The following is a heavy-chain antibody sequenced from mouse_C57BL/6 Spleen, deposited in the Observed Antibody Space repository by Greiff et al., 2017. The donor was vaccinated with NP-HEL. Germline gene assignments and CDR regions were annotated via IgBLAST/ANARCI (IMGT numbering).Heavy chain of an antibody. CDR2: IYPGSGST. CDR1: GYTFTSYW. Sequence: QVQLQQSGAELVKPGASVKMSCKASGYTFTSYWITWVKQRPGQGLEWIGDIYPGSGSTNYNEKFKSKATLTVDTSSSTAYMQLSSLTSEDSAVYYCARGYDYDGAYDYWGQGTTLTVSS. V-gene: IGHV1-55*01. D-gene: IGHD2-4*01. CDR3: ARGYDYDGAYDY. J-gene: IGHJ2*01.